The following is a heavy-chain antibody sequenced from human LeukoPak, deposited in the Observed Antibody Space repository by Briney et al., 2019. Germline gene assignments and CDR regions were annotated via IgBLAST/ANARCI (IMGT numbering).Heavy chain of an antibody. Sequence: GGSLRLSCAASGFTFSSYAMHWVRQAPGKGLEWVAVISYDGSNKYYADSVEGRFTISRDNSKNTLYLQMNSLRAEDTAVYYCAKGSIGGSSSPNPPDYWGQGTLVTVSS. CDR2: ISYDGSNK. V-gene: IGHV3-30-3*01. CDR1: GFTFSSYA. J-gene: IGHJ4*02. CDR3: AKGSIGGSSSPNPPDY. D-gene: IGHD6-13*01.